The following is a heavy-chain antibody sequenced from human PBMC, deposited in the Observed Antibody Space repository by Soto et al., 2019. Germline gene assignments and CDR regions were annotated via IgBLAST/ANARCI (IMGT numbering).Heavy chain of an antibody. CDR1: GGSFSVYY. CDR3: ARVFPDYYDSSGY. CDR2: INHSGST. D-gene: IGHD3-22*01. V-gene: IGHV4-34*01. J-gene: IGHJ4*02. Sequence: SDTLSLTCAVYGGSFSVYYWSWIRQPPGKGLEWIGEINHSGSTNYNPSLKSRVTISVDTSKNQFSLKLSSVTAADTAVYYCARVFPDYYDSSGYWGQGTLVTVSS.